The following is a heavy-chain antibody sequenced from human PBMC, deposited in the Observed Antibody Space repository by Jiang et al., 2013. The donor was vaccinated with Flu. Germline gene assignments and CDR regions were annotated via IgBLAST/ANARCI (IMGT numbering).Heavy chain of an antibody. V-gene: IGHV1-46*01. CDR1: GDTFSKHY. J-gene: IGHJ5*02. Sequence: EVKRPGASVKVSCKASGDTFSKHYVHWMRQAPGQGLEWMGMINPSGDSTFYAQKFRGRVAMTRDTSTSTVQMELSSLRSDDTAVYYCARGVFGVVINGPWFDPWGQGTPVTVSS. CDR3: ARGVFGVVINGPWFDP. CDR2: INPSGDST. D-gene: IGHD3-3*01.